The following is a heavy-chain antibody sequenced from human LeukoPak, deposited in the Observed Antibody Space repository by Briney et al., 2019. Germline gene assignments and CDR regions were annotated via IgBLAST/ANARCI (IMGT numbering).Heavy chain of an antibody. CDR1: GGSISSGGYY. D-gene: IGHD3-22*01. Sequence: KASETLSLTCTVSGGSISSGGYYWGWIRQHPGKGLEWIGYIYYSGSTYYNPSLKSRVTISVDTSKNQFSLKLSSVTAADTAVYYCARERGYYYDSSGYYFDYWGQGTLVTVSS. CDR3: ARERGYYYDSSGYYFDY. CDR2: IYYSGST. V-gene: IGHV4-31*03. J-gene: IGHJ4*02.